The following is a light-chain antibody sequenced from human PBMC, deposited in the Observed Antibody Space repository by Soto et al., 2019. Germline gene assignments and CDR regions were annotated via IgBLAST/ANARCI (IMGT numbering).Light chain of an antibody. CDR2: EVS. V-gene: IGLV2-11*01. J-gene: IGLJ1*01. Sequence: QSVLTQPRSVSGSPGQSVTISCTGTSSDVGGYKYVSWYQKHPGKTNKNINYEVSKRPSGVPDRFSGSKSGNTASFTISGLQAEDEADYYCCSYAGSSKVFGTGTKVTVL. CDR1: SSDVGGYKY. CDR3: CSYAGSSKV.